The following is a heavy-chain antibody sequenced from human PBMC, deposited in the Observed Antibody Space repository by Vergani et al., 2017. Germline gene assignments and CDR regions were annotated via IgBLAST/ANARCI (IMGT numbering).Heavy chain of an antibody. D-gene: IGHD1-26*01. Sequence: QVQLVESGGGVVQPGRSLRLSCAASGFTFSSYGMHWVRQAPGKGLEWVAVISYDGSNKYYADSVKGRFTISRDNSKNTLYLQMNSLRAEDTAVYYCAKIKGGSSSAFDIWGQGTMVTVSS. V-gene: IGHV3-30*18. CDR3: AKIKGGSSSAFDI. CDR2: ISYDGSNK. J-gene: IGHJ3*02. CDR1: GFTFSSYG.